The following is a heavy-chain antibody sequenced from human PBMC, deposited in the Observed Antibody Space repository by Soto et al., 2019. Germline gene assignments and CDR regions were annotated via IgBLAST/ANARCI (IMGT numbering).Heavy chain of an antibody. Sequence: IISCVVSGFNLDDHAMHWVRQAPGKGLEWVSGIFWYGNRMDYADSVKCRVFISRDNAKNSLYLQMNSLREDDTAVYYCARDMHAGFTHYFDPWGQGTLVTVSS. CDR3: ARDMHAGFTHYFDP. D-gene: IGHD1-26*01. J-gene: IGHJ5*02. CDR1: GFNLDDHA. CDR2: IFWYGNRM. V-gene: IGHV3-9*01.